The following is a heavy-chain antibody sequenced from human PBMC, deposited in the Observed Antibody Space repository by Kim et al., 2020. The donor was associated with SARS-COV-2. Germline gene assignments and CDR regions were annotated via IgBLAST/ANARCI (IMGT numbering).Heavy chain of an antibody. CDR1: GGSISSSSYY. V-gene: IGHV4-39*07. J-gene: IGHJ6*02. D-gene: IGHD3-16*02. CDR3: ARDDRGVGSYLRYYYYGMDV. Sequence: SETLSLTCTVSGGSISSSSYYWGWIRQPPGKGLEWIGSIYYSGSTYYNPSPKSRVTISVDTSKNQFSLKLSSVTAADTAVYYCARDDRGVGSYLRYYYYGMDVWGQGTTVTVSS. CDR2: IYYSGST.